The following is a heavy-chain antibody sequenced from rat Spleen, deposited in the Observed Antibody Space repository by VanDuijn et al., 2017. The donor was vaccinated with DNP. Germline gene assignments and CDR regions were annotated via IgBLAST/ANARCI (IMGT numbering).Heavy chain of an antibody. V-gene: IGHV5S13*01. Sequence: EVQLVESGGDLVQPGRSLKLSCVVSGFTVNNFWMAWIRQVPGKGLEWVASISTGGGNTYYRDSVKGRFTISRDNAKNTQYLQMDSLRSEDTATYYCATLDYFDYWGQGVMVTVSS. CDR3: ATLDYFDY. J-gene: IGHJ2*01. CDR1: GFTVNNFW. CDR2: ISTGGGNT.